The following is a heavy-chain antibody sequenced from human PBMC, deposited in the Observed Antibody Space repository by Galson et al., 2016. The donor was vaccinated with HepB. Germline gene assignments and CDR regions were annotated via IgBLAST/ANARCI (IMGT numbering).Heavy chain of an antibody. Sequence: SLRLSCAASAFSFSSFAMTWVRQAPGKGLEWVSTISGGAVDTYYADSVEGRFTISKDNSKNTLYLQMNSLRAEDTAVYYCAKDHRGTVTTYWYFDLWGRGTLVTVSS. CDR1: AFSFSSFA. D-gene: IGHD4-17*01. J-gene: IGHJ2*01. V-gene: IGHV3-23*01. CDR2: ISGGAVDT. CDR3: AKDHRGTVTTYWYFDL.